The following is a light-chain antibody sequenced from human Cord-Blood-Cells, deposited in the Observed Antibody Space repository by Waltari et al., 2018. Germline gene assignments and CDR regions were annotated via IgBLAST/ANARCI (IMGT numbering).Light chain of an antibody. V-gene: IGKV4-1*01. Sequence: DIVMTQSPDSLPVSLGERATINCNSSQSVLYSSNNKNYLAWYQQKPGQPPKLLIYWASTRESGVPDRFSGSGSGTDFTLTISSLQAEDVAVYYCQQYYSTPFTFGPGTKVDIK. CDR1: QSVLYSSNNKNY. CDR3: QQYYSTPFT. J-gene: IGKJ3*01. CDR2: WAS.